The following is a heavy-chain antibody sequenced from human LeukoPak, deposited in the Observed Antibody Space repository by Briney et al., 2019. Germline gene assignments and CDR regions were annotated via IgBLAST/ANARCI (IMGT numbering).Heavy chain of an antibody. CDR2: IWSDGSHK. J-gene: IGHJ4*02. V-gene: IGHV3-33*01. D-gene: IGHD6-19*01. Sequence: KAGGPLRLSCTASGLTFSHYGMNWLRQAPGKALEWVAIIWSDGSHKYYAHSVKGRFTISRDNPKNTVDLQINTLRDEHTAVYSWARTNGGIPIGGGDSSGWADYWGQGTLLTVSP. CDR1: GLTFSHYG. CDR3: ARTNGGIPIGGGDSSGWADY.